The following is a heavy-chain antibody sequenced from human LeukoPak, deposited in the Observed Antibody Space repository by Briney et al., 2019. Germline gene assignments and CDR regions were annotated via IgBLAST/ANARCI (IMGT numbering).Heavy chain of an antibody. D-gene: IGHD6-13*01. J-gene: IGHJ4*02. CDR2: IYYSGST. CDR1: GGSISSSSYY. Sequence: PSETLSLTCTVSGGSISSSSYYWGWIRQPPGKGLEWIGSIYYSGSTYYNPSLKSRVTISVDTSKNQFSLKLSSVTAADTAVYYCASLAAAGIEFDYWGQGTLVTVSS. CDR3: ASLAAAGIEFDY. V-gene: IGHV4-39*01.